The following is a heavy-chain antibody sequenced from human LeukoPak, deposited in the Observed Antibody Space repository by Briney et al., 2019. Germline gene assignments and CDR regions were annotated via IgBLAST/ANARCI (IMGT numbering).Heavy chain of an antibody. CDR3: AKGGDGYNYYFDY. J-gene: IGHJ4*02. D-gene: IGHD5-24*01. CDR1: GFTFSNYW. V-gene: IGHV3-23*01. Sequence: PGGSLRLSCAASGFTFSNYWMSWVRQAPGKGLEWVSGISGSGGSIRYADSVKGRFIISRDNSKNTLYLQMNSLRAEDTAVYYCAKGGDGYNYYFDYWGQETLVTVSS. CDR2: ISGSGGSI.